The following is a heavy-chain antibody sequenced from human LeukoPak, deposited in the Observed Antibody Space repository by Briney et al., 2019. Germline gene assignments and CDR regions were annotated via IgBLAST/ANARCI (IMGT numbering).Heavy chain of an antibody. D-gene: IGHD3-22*01. V-gene: IGHV3-23*01. Sequence: GGSLRLSCAASGFTFSSYAMSSVRQAPGKGLEWVSAISGSGGSTYYADSVKGRFTISRDNSKNTLYLQMNSLRAEDTAVYYCAKSDYDSTGHYVSRFYFCGQGTLVTVSS. J-gene: IGHJ4*02. CDR2: ISGSGGST. CDR1: GFTFSSYA. CDR3: AKSDYDSTGHYVSRFYF.